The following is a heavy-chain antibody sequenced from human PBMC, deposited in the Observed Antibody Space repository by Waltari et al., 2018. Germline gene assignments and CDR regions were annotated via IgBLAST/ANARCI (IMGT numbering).Heavy chain of an antibody. CDR2: IKEDGSEK. J-gene: IGHJ3*02. CDR1: GFTFSNFW. Sequence: EEQLVESGGGLVQPGGSLRLSCVGSGFTFSNFWIAWVRQAPGKGLEWVANIKEDGSEKYYMDSVKGRFTISRDNAKNSVYLQMNSLGAEDTAVYYCAGRIFDIWGQGTMVTVSS. CDR3: AGRIFDI. V-gene: IGHV3-7*01.